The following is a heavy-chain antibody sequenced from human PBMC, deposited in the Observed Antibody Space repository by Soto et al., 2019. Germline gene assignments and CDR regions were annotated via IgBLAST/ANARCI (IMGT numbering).Heavy chain of an antibody. Sequence: AETRSLTCSFYVGSLSGDYWNWIREPAGKGLEWIGEINHTGGTHYNPSLKSLVTMSVDTSKSQFSLRLSSVTAADTAIYYCATRITVFGLLIPPFDPWGQGTQVTVSS. CDR2: INHTGGT. CDR3: ATRITVFGLLIPPFDP. J-gene: IGHJ5*02. V-gene: IGHV4-34*01. D-gene: IGHD3-3*01. CDR1: VGSLSGDY.